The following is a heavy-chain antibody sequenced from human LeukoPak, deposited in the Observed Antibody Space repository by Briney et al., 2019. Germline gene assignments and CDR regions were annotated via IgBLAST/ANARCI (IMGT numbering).Heavy chain of an antibody. J-gene: IGHJ6*02. CDR3: ARGMVVVPSAYYYGMDV. Sequence: ASVKVSCKASGYTVTSYDINWVRQATGQGLEWMGRMNPNSGDTGYAQKFQGRVTMTRNTSISTAYMELSSLRSEDTAVYYCARGMVVVPSAYYYGMDVWGQGTTVTVSS. CDR2: MNPNSGDT. D-gene: IGHD2-2*01. CDR1: GYTVTSYD. V-gene: IGHV1-8*01.